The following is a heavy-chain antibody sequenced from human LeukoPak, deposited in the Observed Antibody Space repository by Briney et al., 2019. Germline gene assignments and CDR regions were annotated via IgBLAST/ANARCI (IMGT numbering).Heavy chain of an antibody. D-gene: IGHD2-2*02. CDR3: ARDLYCSSTSCYKVGWFDP. J-gene: IGHJ5*02. CDR1: GGSISSYY. V-gene: IGHV4-59*01. Sequence: SETLSLTCTVSGGSISSYYWSWIRQPPGKGLEWIGYIYYSGSTNYNPSLKSRVTISVDTSKNQFSLKLSSVTAADTAVYYCARDLYCSSTSCYKVGWFDPWGQGTLVTVSS. CDR2: IYYSGST.